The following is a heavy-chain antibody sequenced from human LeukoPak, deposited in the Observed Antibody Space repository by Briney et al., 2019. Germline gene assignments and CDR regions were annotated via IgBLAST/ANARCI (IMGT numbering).Heavy chain of an antibody. CDR3: ARDFNWFDP. CDR2: IYYSGST. CDR1: GGFISSYY. J-gene: IGHJ5*02. Sequence: SEALSLTCTVFGGFISSYYWSWIRQPPGKGLEWIGYIYYSGSTNYNPSLKSRVTISVDTSKNQFSLKLSSVTAADAAVYYCARDFNWFDPWGQGTLVTVSS. V-gene: IGHV4-59*01.